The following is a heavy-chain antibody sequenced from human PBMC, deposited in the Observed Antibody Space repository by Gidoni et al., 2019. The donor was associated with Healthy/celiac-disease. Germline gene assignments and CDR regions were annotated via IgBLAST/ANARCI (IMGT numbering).Heavy chain of an antibody. V-gene: IGHV1-8*01. CDR1: GYTFPSYD. CDR2: MNPNSGNT. Sequence: QVPLVQSGAEVKTPGASVTVSCKASGYTFPSYDINWVRQATGQGLEWMGWMNPNSGNTGYAQKFQGRVTMTRNTSISTAYMELSSLRSEDTAVYYCARGRVGATEPLDYWGQGTLVTVSS. D-gene: IGHD1-26*01. CDR3: ARGRVGATEPLDY. J-gene: IGHJ4*02.